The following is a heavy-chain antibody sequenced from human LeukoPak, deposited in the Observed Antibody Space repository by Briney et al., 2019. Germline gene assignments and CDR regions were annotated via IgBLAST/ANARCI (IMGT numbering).Heavy chain of an antibody. CDR1: GYTFTGYY. J-gene: IGHJ3*02. V-gene: IGHV1-2*02. D-gene: IGHD6-6*01. Sequence: ASVKASCKASGYTFTGYYMHWVRRAPGQGLEWMGWINPNSGGTNYAQKFQGRVTMTRDTSISTAYMELSRLRSDDTAVYYCASVVVYSSSSAAFDIWGQGTMVTVSS. CDR2: INPNSGGT. CDR3: ASVVVYSSSSAAFDI.